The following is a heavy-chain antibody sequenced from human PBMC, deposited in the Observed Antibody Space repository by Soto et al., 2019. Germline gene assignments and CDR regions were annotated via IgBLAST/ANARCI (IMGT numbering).Heavy chain of an antibody. V-gene: IGHV4-4*02. CDR3: ANLIAVAGSWFDP. CDR1: GGSISSSNW. D-gene: IGHD6-19*01. Sequence: QVQLQESGPGLVKPSGTLSLTCAVSGGSISSSNWWSWVRQPPGKGLEWIGEIYHSGRTNYNPFLKSRVTRPVDKCKNQFSRKLSSVTAADTAVYYCANLIAVAGSWFDPWGQGTLVTVSS. CDR2: IYHSGRT. J-gene: IGHJ5*02.